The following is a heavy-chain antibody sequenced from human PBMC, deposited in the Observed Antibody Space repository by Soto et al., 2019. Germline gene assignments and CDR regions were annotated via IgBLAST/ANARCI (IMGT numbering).Heavy chain of an antibody. J-gene: IGHJ5*02. CDR2: IYYSGST. V-gene: IGHV4-39*07. CDR3: ARDPPPDIVVVPAAISWFDP. Sequence: SETLSLTCTVSGGSISSSSYYWGWIRQPPGKGLEWIGSIYYSGSTYYNPSLKSRVTISVDTSKNQFSLKLSSVTAADTAVYYCARDPPPDIVVVPAAISWFDPWGQGTLVTVSS. CDR1: GGSISSSSYY. D-gene: IGHD2-2*02.